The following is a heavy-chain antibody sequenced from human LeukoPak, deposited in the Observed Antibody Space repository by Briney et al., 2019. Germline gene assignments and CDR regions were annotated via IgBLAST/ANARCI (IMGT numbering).Heavy chain of an antibody. CDR1: GGSISSSSYY. D-gene: IGHD6-19*01. CDR2: IYYSGST. J-gene: IGHJ5*02. V-gene: IGHV4-39*07. Sequence: SETLSLTCTVSGGSISSSSYYWGWIRQPPGKGLEWIGSIYYSGSTYYNPSLKSRVTISVDTSKNQFSLKLSSVTAADTAVYYCARDLRYVAVAGTRSPLDPWGQGTLVTVSS. CDR3: ARDLRYVAVAGTRSPLDP.